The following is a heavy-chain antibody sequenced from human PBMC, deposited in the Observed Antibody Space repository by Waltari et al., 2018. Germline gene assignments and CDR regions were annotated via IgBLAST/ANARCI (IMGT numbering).Heavy chain of an antibody. CDR3: ARVKQGLFDY. Sequence: QVQLVQSGAEVKKPGASVKVSCKASGYTFTGYDMHWVRQAPGQGLEWMGWINPNSGGTNYAQKVQGRVTMTRDTSISTAYMELSRLRSDDTAVYYCARVKQGLFDYWGQGTLVTVSS. CDR1: GYTFTGYD. D-gene: IGHD6-19*01. V-gene: IGHV1-2*02. J-gene: IGHJ4*02. CDR2: INPNSGGT.